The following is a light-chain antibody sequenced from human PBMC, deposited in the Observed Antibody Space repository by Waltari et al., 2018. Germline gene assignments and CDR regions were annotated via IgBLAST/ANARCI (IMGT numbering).Light chain of an antibody. J-gene: IGKJ3*01. Sequence: IQLTQSPSSLPASVGDRVTITCRASQGISSYLAWYQQKPGKAPRLLIYAGSTLLTGVPSRFSGGGFGTDFTLTISSLQPEDFATYYCQQVNSYPFTFGPGTTVDIK. V-gene: IGKV1-9*01. CDR2: AGS. CDR3: QQVNSYPFT. CDR1: QGISSY.